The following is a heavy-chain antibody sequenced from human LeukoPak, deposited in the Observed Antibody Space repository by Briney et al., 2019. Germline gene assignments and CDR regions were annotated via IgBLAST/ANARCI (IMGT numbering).Heavy chain of an antibody. CDR1: GFTFSSYG. D-gene: IGHD3-10*01. Sequence: PGGSLRLSCAASGFTFSSYGMHWVRQAPGKGLEWVAVISYDGSNKYYADSVKGRFTISRDNSKNTLYLQMNSLRAEDTAVYYCAKDRGLEAYHYYYYCYGMDVWGQGTTVTVSS. CDR3: AKDRGLEAYHYYYYCYGMDV. J-gene: IGHJ6*02. CDR2: ISYDGSNK. V-gene: IGHV3-30*18.